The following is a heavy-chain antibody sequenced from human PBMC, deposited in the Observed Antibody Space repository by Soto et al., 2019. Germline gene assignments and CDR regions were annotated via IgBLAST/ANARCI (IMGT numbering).Heavy chain of an antibody. D-gene: IGHD5-18*01. V-gene: IGHV4-59*01. CDR3: ARDPLWLSQTYGMDV. CDR1: RGSIISYY. Sequence: PSQTLSLTCTFSRGSIISYYWSWIRQPPGKGLGWSGYIYYSGSTNYNPSLKSRVTVSVDTSKNQFSLKLSSVTAADTAVYYWARDPLWLSQTYGMDVWGQGTTVTVSS. CDR2: IYYSGST. J-gene: IGHJ6*02.